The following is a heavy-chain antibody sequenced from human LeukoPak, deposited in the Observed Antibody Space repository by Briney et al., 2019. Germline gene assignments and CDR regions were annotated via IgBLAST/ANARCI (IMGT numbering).Heavy chain of an antibody. Sequence: ASVKVSCKASGGTFSSYAISWVRQAPGQGLEWMGGIIPIFGTANYAQKFQGRVTITADESTSTAYMELSSLRSENTAVYYCARERNWAIDYWGQGTLVTVSS. CDR1: GGTFSSYA. D-gene: IGHD7-27*01. CDR3: ARERNWAIDY. CDR2: IIPIFGTA. J-gene: IGHJ4*02. V-gene: IGHV1-69*13.